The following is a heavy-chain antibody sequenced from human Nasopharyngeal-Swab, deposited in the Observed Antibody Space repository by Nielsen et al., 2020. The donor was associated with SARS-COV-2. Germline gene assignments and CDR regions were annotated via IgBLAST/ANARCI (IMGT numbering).Heavy chain of an antibody. Sequence: SETLSLTCTVSGGSTSNYYWSWIRQPPGKGLEWIGYISNIWSTNYNPSLKSRVTMSVDTSKNQFSLELSSVTAADTAVYYCARHRFSSSWQNWFDPWGQGTLVAVSS. J-gene: IGHJ5*02. D-gene: IGHD6-13*01. CDR3: ARHRFSSSWQNWFDP. V-gene: IGHV4-59*08. CDR2: ISNIWST. CDR1: GGSTSNYY.